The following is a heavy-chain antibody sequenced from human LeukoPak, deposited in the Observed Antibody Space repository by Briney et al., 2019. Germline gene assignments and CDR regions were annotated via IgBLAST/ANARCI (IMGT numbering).Heavy chain of an antibody. CDR1: GGTFSSYA. CDR2: IIPIFGTA. Sequence: SVKVSCEASGGTFSSYAISWVRQAPGQGLEWMGGIIPIFGTANYAQKFQGRVTITTDESTSTAYMELSSLRSEDTAVYYCARVPRVGATAFDYWGQGTLVTVSS. CDR3: ARVPRVGATAFDY. J-gene: IGHJ4*02. V-gene: IGHV1-69*05. D-gene: IGHD1-26*01.